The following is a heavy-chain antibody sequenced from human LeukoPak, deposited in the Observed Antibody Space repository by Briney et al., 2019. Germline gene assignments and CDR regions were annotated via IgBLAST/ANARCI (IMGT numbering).Heavy chain of an antibody. J-gene: IGHJ4*02. D-gene: IGHD6-6*01. CDR3: ARGPRYSSSSVDYFDY. Sequence: ASVTVSCKASGYTFTGYYMHWVRQAPGQGLEWMGWINPNSGGTNYAQKFQGRVTMTRDTSISTAYMELSRLRSDDTAVYYCARGPRYSSSSVDYFDYGGQGPLVTVS. CDR2: INPNSGGT. CDR1: GYTFTGYY. V-gene: IGHV1-2*02.